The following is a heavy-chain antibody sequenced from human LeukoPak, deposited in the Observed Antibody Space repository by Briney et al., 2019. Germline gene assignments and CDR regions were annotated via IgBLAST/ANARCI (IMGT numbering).Heavy chain of an antibody. CDR2: IYHDGST. D-gene: IGHD5-18*01. CDR3: ARDRGGYTYSHDY. V-gene: IGHV4-4*02. CDR1: AGSISSNNW. J-gene: IGHJ4*02. Sequence: SETLSLTCAVSAGSISSNNWWIWVRQSPEKGPEWIGEIYHDGSTNYNPSLKSRVTISMDKSKNQLSLKLNFVTAADTAVYYCARDRGGYTYSHDYWGQGTLVTVSS.